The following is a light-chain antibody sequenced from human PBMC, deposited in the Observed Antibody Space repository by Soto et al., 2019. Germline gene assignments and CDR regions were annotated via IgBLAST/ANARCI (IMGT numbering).Light chain of an antibody. CDR1: SSDVGGYNY. CDR2: EVS. V-gene: IGLV2-14*01. CDR3: SSYTSSSTLAYV. Sequence: QSVLPQPASVSGSPGQAITISCTGTSSDVGGYNYVSWYQQHPGKAPKLMIYEVSNRPSGVSNRFSGSKSGNTASLTISGLQAEDEADYYCSSYTSSSTLAYVFGTGTKVTVL. J-gene: IGLJ1*01.